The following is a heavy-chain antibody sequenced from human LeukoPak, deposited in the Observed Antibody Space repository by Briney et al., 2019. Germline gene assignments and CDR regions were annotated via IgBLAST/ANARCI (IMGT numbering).Heavy chain of an antibody. Sequence: GGSLRLSCAASGFTFISYGMHWVRQAPGKGLEWVTFIRYDGSNKYYADSVKGRFIISRDNSKNTLYLQMNSLRAEDTAVYYCAKDTVKVTTIRRVPHYMDVWGKGTTVTISS. CDR3: AKDTVKVTTIRRVPHYMDV. J-gene: IGHJ6*03. V-gene: IGHV3-30*02. CDR1: GFTFISYG. CDR2: IRYDGSNK. D-gene: IGHD5-12*01.